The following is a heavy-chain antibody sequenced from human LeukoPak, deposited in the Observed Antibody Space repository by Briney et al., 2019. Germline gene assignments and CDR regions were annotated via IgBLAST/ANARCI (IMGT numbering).Heavy chain of an antibody. CDR2: INNSGGST. Sequence: GRSLTLTCADSGSNISSNAMSWVRRAPGKGLEWVSGINNSGGSTYYADSVKGRFTISRDNSKNTLYLQMSSLRAEDTAVYFCARFFMGFDPWGQGTLVTVSS. J-gene: IGHJ5*02. CDR3: ARFFMGFDP. V-gene: IGHV3-23*01. CDR1: GSNISSNA. D-gene: IGHD3-10*01.